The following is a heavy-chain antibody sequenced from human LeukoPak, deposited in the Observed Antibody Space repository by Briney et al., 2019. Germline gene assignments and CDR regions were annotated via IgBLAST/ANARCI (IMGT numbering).Heavy chain of an antibody. V-gene: IGHV3-53*01. CDR1: GFTVSGNH. J-gene: IGHJ3*02. CDR3: ARDADYGGSPDAFDI. CDR2: IYSGGTT. D-gene: IGHD4-23*01. Sequence: GGSLRLSCAASGFTVSGNHMSWVRQAPGKGLNWVSIIYSGGTTYYADSVKGRFTISRDNSKNTLYLQMNSLRAEDTAVYYCARDADYGGSPDAFDIWGRGKIVTVSS.